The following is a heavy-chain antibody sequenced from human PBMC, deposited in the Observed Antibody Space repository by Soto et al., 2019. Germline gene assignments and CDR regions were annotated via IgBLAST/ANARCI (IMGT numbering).Heavy chain of an antibody. D-gene: IGHD5-12*01. Sequence: PGGSLRLSCAASGFTFSSYAMSWVRQAPGKGLEWVSAISSSSSYTNYADSVKGRFTISRDNAKNSLYLQMNSLRAEDTAVYYCARDGYNYGIDYWGQGTLVTVSS. CDR1: GFTFSSYA. J-gene: IGHJ4*02. CDR3: ARDGYNYGIDY. V-gene: IGHV3-21*01. CDR2: ISSSSSYT.